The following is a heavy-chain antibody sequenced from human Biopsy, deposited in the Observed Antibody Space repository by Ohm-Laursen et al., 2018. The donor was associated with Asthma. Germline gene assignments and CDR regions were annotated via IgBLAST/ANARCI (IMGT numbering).Heavy chain of an antibody. CDR2: IWYDGSNK. J-gene: IGHJ6*02. CDR3: ARGGLGYCSSTSCYQNYYYGMDV. V-gene: IGHV3-33*01. D-gene: IGHD2-2*01. Sequence: SLRLSCSASGFTFSSYGMHWVRQAPGKGLEWVAVIWYDGSNKYYADSVKGRFTISRDNSKNTLYLQMNSLRAEDTAVYYCARGGLGYCSSTSCYQNYYYGMDVWGQGTTVAVSS. CDR1: GFTFSSYG.